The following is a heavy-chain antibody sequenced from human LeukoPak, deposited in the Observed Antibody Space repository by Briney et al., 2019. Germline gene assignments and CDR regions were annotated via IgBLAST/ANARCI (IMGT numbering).Heavy chain of an antibody. CDR3: ARAGSGSGWYFDY. CDR2: ISPDNGNT. D-gene: IGHD6-19*01. V-gene: IGHV1-18*01. Sequence: ASVKVSCKASGYAFTSFGITWVRRAPGQGLEWMGWISPDNGNTRYAQKFQGRVAMTTDTSTTTAYMELRGLRFNDTAVYYCARAGSGSGWYFDYWGQGTLVTVSS. CDR1: GYAFTSFG. J-gene: IGHJ4*02.